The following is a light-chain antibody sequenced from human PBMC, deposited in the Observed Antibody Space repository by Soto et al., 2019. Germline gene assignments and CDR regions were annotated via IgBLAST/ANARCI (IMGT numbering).Light chain of an antibody. CDR1: SSDVGSYNL. V-gene: IGLV2-23*02. CDR2: EVS. Sequence: QSALTQPASVSGSPGQSITISCTGTSSDVGSYNLVSWYQQHPGKAPKLMIYEVSKRPSGVSNRCSGSKSGNTASLTISGLQAEDEADYYCCSYAGSITYVFGTGTKLTVL. J-gene: IGLJ1*01. CDR3: CSYAGSITYV.